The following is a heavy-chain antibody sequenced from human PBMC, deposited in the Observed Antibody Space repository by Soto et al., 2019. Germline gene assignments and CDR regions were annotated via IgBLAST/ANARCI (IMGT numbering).Heavy chain of an antibody. CDR3: ARGGVPAAGAAHHYFHYGVDV. Sequence: QVQLVQSGPEVKKPGSSVKVSCKTSGDTFKKFAISWVRQAPGQGPEWMGGIIPMFGKTKYTQKFQGRVTFTADKSAGTAYMELPSVMSEDTATDFCARGGVPAAGAAHHYFHYGVDVWGKGPTVTVPA. D-gene: IGHD2-2*01. CDR2: IIPMFGKT. V-gene: IGHV1-69*06. CDR1: GDTFKKFA. J-gene: IGHJ6*04.